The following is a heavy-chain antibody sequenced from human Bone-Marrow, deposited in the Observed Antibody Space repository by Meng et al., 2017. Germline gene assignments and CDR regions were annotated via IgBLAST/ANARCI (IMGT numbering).Heavy chain of an antibody. CDR2: ISAYNGNT. Sequence: ASVKVSCKASGYTFTSYGISWVRQAPGQGLEWMGWISAYNGNTNYAQKLQGRVTMTTDTSTSTAYMELRSLRSDDTAVYYCARASITMVRGVIIISSFDYWGQGTLVTVSS. CDR3: ARASITMVRGVIIISSFDY. J-gene: IGHJ4*02. D-gene: IGHD3-10*01. V-gene: IGHV1-18*01. CDR1: GYTFTSYG.